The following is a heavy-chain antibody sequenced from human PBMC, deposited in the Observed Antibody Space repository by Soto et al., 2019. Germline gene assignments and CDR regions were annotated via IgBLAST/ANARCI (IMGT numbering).Heavy chain of an antibody. Sequence: SETLSLTCTVSGGSISSSSYYWGWIRQPPGKGLEWIGYIYYSGSTNYNPSLKSRVTISVDTSKNQFSLKLSSVTAADTAVYYCARSGSGYYFDYWGQGTLVTVSS. V-gene: IGHV4-61*05. CDR2: IYYSGST. J-gene: IGHJ4*02. CDR1: GGSISSSSYY. CDR3: ARSGSGYYFDY. D-gene: IGHD3-10*01.